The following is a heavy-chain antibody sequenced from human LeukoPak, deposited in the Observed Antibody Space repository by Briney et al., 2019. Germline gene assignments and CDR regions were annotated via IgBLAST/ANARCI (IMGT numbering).Heavy chain of an antibody. Sequence: PSETLSLTCNGSGGSISSSYWSWIRQPAGKGLEWIGRIYASGSSNYNPSLKSRVTMSVDTSKNQFSLNLSSVTAADTAVYYCAREGGSSRSLEHWGQGTLVTVSS. D-gene: IGHD1-26*01. CDR1: GGSISSSY. CDR3: AREGGSSRSLEH. CDR2: IYASGSS. J-gene: IGHJ4*02. V-gene: IGHV4-4*07.